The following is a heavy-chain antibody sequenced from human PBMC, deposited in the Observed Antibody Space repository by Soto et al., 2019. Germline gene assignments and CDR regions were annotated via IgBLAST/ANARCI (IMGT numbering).Heavy chain of an antibody. Sequence: SETLSLTCTVSGGSISSGGYYWSWIRQHPGKGLEWIGYIYYSGSTYYNPSLRSRVTISVDTSKNQFSLKLSSVTAADTAVYYCARSWGGYVSYWGQGTLVTVSS. CDR2: IYYSGST. V-gene: IGHV4-31*03. CDR3: ARSWGGYVSY. J-gene: IGHJ4*02. CDR1: GGSISSGGYY. D-gene: IGHD5-12*01.